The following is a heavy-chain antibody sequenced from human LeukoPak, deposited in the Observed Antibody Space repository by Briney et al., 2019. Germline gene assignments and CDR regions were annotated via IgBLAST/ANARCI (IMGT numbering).Heavy chain of an antibody. CDR2: INPNSGDT. D-gene: IGHD7-27*01. CDR3: ERGSGPGENWLDP. V-gene: IGHV1-2*06. J-gene: IGHJ5*02. Sequence: ASVKVSCKASGYTFTDYYMHWVRQAPGQGLEWMGRINPNSGDTHYTQDFQGRVTMTRDTSISTAYMELNSLKSNDTAVYFCERGSGPGENWLDPWGQGTPVIVSS. CDR1: GYTFTDYY.